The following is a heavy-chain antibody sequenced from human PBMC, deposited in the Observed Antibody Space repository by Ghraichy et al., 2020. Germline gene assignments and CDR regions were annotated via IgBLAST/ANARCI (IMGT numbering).Heavy chain of an antibody. Sequence: SETLSLTCAADGVSFRGYYWHWVRQSPGKGLEWIGEVSHSGRTDYTPSLKSRVTISVDTSKSEFSLKMTSVTAADTAIYYCARGNPTMNDYFDPGGKGTLVTDSS. D-gene: IGHD1-1*01. CDR1: GVSFRGYY. V-gene: IGHV4-34*01. J-gene: IGHJ4*02. CDR2: VSHSGRT. CDR3: ARGNPTMNDYFDP.